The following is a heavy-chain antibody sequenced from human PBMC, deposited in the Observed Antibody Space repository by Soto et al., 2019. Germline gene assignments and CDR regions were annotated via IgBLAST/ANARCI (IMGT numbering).Heavy chain of an antibody. Sequence: SETLSLTCTVSGGSISSYYWSWIRQPAGKGLEWIGRIYTSGSTDYNPSLKSRVTMSVDTSKNQFSLKLSSVTAADTAVYYCARDLIYRYYDFWSGSREKHQLYYYYGMDVWGQGTTVTVSS. CDR3: ARDLIYRYYDFWSGSREKHQLYYYYGMDV. CDR2: IYTSGST. CDR1: GGSISSYY. D-gene: IGHD3-3*01. V-gene: IGHV4-4*07. J-gene: IGHJ6*02.